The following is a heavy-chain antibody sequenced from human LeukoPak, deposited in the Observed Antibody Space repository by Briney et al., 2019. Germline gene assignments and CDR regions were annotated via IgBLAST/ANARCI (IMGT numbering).Heavy chain of an antibody. CDR2: ISSSGSTI. D-gene: IGHD1-26*01. CDR3: TRDTQGSRLYLVGSQND. Sequence: GGSLRLSCAASGFTFSSYEMNWVRQAPGKGLEWVSYISSSGSTIYYADSVKGRFTISRDNAMNTLYLQMNSLRAEDSALYYCTRDTQGSRLYLVGSQNDWGQGTLVTVSS. V-gene: IGHV3-48*03. CDR1: GFTFSSYE. J-gene: IGHJ4*02.